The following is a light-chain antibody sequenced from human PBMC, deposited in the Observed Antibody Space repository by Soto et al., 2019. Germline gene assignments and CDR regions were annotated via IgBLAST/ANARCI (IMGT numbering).Light chain of an antibody. CDR2: EVG. J-gene: IGLJ3*02. Sequence: QSVLTQPASVSGSPGQSITISCAETSSDVGAYNYVSWYQQHPGKAPKLVIYEVGDRPSGVSNRFSGSKSGNTASLTISGLQAEDEADYYCSSYTSSTTQVFGGGTKLTVL. CDR3: SSYTSSTTQV. V-gene: IGLV2-14*01. CDR1: SSDVGAYNY.